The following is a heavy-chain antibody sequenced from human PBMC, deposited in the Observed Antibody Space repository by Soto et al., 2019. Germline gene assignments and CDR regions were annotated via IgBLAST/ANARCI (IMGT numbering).Heavy chain of an antibody. J-gene: IGHJ4*02. Sequence: QVQLQESGPGLVKPSQTLSLTCTVSGGSISSGGYYWSWIRQHPGKGLEWIGYIYYSGSTYYNPSLKIRVTISVDTSKNQFSLKLSSVTAADTAVYYCAREVVVAATVFFDYWGQGTLVTVSS. V-gene: IGHV4-31*03. CDR2: IYYSGST. CDR3: AREVVVAATVFFDY. CDR1: GGSISSGGYY. D-gene: IGHD2-15*01.